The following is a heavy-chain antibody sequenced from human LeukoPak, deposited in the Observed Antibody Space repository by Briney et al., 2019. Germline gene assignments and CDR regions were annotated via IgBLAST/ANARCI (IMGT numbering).Heavy chain of an antibody. Sequence: SETLSLTCVVSGGSISSGTHYWSWIRQPPGKGLEWIGCFYYNGNTNYNPSLKSRVTIPVDTSENQFSLKLTSVTAADTAVYYCARGPYSSSWHSPLDYWGQGALVTVSS. V-gene: IGHV4-61*01. CDR2: FYYNGNT. CDR1: GGSISSGTHY. J-gene: IGHJ4*02. D-gene: IGHD6-13*01. CDR3: ARGPYSSSWHSPLDY.